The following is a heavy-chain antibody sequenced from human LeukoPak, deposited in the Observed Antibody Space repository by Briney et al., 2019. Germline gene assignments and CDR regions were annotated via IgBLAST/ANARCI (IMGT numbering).Heavy chain of an antibody. D-gene: IGHD2-21*01. V-gene: IGHV1-46*01. Sequence: ASVKVSCKASGYTFTSYYMHWVRQAPGQGLEWRGIINPSGGSTSYAQKFQGRVTMTTDTSTSTAYMELRSLRSDDTAVYYCARAIPSQYYYYMDVWGKGTTVTVSS. J-gene: IGHJ6*03. CDR2: INPSGGST. CDR3: ARAIPSQYYYYMDV. CDR1: GYTFTSYY.